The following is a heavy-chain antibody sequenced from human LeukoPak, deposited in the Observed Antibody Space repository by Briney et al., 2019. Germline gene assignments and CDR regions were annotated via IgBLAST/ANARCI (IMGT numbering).Heavy chain of an antibody. CDR3: ARHRYCNSSSCYAFDY. J-gene: IGHJ4*02. Sequence: SETLSLTCSLSGASITSSSFYWGWLRQPPGKGLEWIGSIYYTGSADYNPSLKSRVTISVDTSKNEFSLKLTSVTAADAAVYYCARHRYCNSSSCYAFDYWGQGTLVTVSS. V-gene: IGHV4-39*01. D-gene: IGHD2-2*01. CDR2: IYYTGSA. CDR1: GASITSSSFY.